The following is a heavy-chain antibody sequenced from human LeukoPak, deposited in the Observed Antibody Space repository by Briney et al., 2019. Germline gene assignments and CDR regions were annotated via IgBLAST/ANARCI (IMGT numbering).Heavy chain of an antibody. CDR2: ISGSGGST. V-gene: IGHV3-23*01. CDR3: AQTRAAVAGPDYYYYGMDV. Sequence: GGSLRLSCAASGFTFSSYAMSWVRQAPGKGLEWVSAISGSGGSTYYADSVKGRSTISRDNPKHTLYLQMNSMRAEDTAVYYCAQTRAAVAGPDYYYYGMDVWGQGTTVTVSS. CDR1: GFTFSSYA. D-gene: IGHD6-19*01. J-gene: IGHJ6*02.